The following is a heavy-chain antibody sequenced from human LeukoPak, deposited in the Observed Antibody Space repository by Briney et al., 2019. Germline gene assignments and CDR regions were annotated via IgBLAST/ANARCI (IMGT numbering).Heavy chain of an antibody. D-gene: IGHD6-19*01. CDR3: ATKQWLAPPPDS. CDR2: INTDGTVT. J-gene: IGHJ4*02. CDR1: GFTFSSYA. Sequence: GGSLRLSCAASGFTFSSYAMSWVRQAPGKGLESVSRINTDGTVTTYADSVKGRFTVSRDNADNTMFLQMNSVRDEDTAVYYWATKQWLAPPPDSWGQGTPVTVSS. V-gene: IGHV3-74*01.